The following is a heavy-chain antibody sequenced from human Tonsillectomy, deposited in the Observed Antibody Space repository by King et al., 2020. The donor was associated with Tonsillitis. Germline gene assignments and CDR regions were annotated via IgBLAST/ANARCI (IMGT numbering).Heavy chain of an antibody. J-gene: IGHJ6*03. V-gene: IGHV3-30*18. Sequence: VQLVESGGGVVQPGRSLRLSCAASGFTFSSYGMHWVRQAPGKGLEWGAVISYDVSNKYYADSVKGRFTISRDNSKKTLYLQVNSLTAEDTAVYFCAKEGEVVPTAIWGYYYYYMDVWGKGTTVTVSS. CDR3: AKEGEVVPTAIWGYYYYYMDV. D-gene: IGHD2-2*02. CDR2: ISYDVSNK. CDR1: GFTFSSYG.